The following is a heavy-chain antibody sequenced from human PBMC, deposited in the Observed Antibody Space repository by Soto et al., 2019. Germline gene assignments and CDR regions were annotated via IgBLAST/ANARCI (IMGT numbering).Heavy chain of an antibody. CDR3: AKEPTEWPSNWFAP. J-gene: IGHJ5*02. Sequence: LRLSCAASRFTFSTYAMNWVRQAPGKGLEWVSGVTGSGSRTYYADSVKGRFTISRDNSKNTLYLQMNSLRAEDTAIYYCAKEPTEWPSNWFAPWGKEPLFTV. CDR1: RFTFSTYA. CDR2: VTGSGSRT. V-gene: IGHV3-23*01. D-gene: IGHD3-3*01.